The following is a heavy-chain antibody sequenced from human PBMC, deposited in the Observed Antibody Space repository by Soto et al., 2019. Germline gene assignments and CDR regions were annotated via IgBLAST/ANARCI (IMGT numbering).Heavy chain of an antibody. J-gene: IGHJ6*02. V-gene: IGHV1-3*01. D-gene: IGHD3-10*01. CDR1: GYTFTRYN. CDR2: INAGNGNT. Sequence: ASVKVSCKTPGYTFTRYNIHWVRQAPGQRLEWMGWINAGNGNTKYSQKFQGRVTITRDTSASTAYMELSSLRSEDTAVYYCASQVMVRGALYYYYGMDVWGQGTTVTVSS. CDR3: ASQVMVRGALYYYYGMDV.